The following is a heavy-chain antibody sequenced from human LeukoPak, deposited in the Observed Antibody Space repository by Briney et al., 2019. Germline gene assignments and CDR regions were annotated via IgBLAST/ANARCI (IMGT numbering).Heavy chain of an antibody. D-gene: IGHD5-12*01. V-gene: IGHV3-66*01. J-gene: IGHJ4*02. Sequence: GGTLRLSCAASGFTFSSYDMTWVRQAPGKGLEWVSLIYRGGRTYYADSVKGRFTISKDNSKNTLYRQMNSLRAEDTAVYYCARGPRGYHNTGGQGTLVTVSS. CDR1: GFTFSSYD. CDR3: ARGPRGYHNT. CDR2: IYRGGRT.